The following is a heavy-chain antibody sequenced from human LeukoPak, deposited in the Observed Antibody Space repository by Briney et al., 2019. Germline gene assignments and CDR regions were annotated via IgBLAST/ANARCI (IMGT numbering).Heavy chain of an antibody. CDR3: ARVYYSSSYDYWYFDL. Sequence: PSETLSLTCTVSGGSISSYYWSWIRQPPGKGLEWIGYIYYSGSTNYNPSLKSRVTISVDTSKNQSSLKLSSVTAADTAVYYCARVYYSSSYDYWYFDLWGRGTLVTVSS. V-gene: IGHV4-59*01. CDR1: GGSISSYY. D-gene: IGHD6-13*01. CDR2: IYYSGST. J-gene: IGHJ2*01.